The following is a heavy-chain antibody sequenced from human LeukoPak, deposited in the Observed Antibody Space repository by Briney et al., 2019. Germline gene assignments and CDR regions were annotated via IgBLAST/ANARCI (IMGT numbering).Heavy chain of an antibody. V-gene: IGHV3-23*01. CDR2: ISGSGGST. J-gene: IGHJ4*02. Sequence: GGSLRLSCAASGFTFSSYAMSWVRQAPGKGLEWVSAISGSGGSTYYADSVKGRFTISRDNSKNTLYLQMNSLRAEDTAVYYCAKSRPLVGATTSKYFDYWGQGTLVTVSS. D-gene: IGHD1-26*01. CDR3: AKSRPLVGATTSKYFDY. CDR1: GFTFSSYA.